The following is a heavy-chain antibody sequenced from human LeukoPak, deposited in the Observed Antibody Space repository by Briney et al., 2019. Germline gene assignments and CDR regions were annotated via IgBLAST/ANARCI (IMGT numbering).Heavy chain of an antibody. V-gene: IGHV5-10-1*01. CDR3: ARQPIYGDYAPPVSYYGMDV. CDR2: IDPSDSYI. J-gene: IGHJ6*02. CDR1: GYSFTSYW. D-gene: IGHD4-17*01. Sequence: GESLKISCKGSGYSFTSYWITWVRQMPGKGLEWMGRIDPSDSYINYSPSFQGHVTISADKSITTAYLQWSGLKASDTAMYYCARQPIYGDYAPPVSYYGMDVWGQGTTVTVSS.